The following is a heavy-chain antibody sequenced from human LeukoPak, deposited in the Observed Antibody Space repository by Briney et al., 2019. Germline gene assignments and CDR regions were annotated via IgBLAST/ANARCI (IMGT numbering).Heavy chain of an antibody. J-gene: IGHJ6*02. D-gene: IGHD5-18*01. CDR3: ARAGVRLGYSDMEV. CDR2: IYYSGST. Sequence: PSETLSLTCTVSGGSISSYYWSWIRQPPGKGLEWIGYIYYSGSTNYNPSLKSRVTISVDTSKNQFSLKLSSVTAADTAVYYCARAGVRLGYSDMEVWDQGPTVTVS. V-gene: IGHV4-59*01. CDR1: GGSISSYY.